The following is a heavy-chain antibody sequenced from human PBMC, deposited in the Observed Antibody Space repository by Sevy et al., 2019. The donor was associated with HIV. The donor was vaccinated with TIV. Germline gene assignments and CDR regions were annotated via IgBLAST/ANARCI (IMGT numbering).Heavy chain of an antibody. CDR1: GFTFSSYG. J-gene: IGHJ4*02. V-gene: IGHV3-33*01. CDR3: ARDSRGTAAGALDY. CDR2: IWYDGSNK. Sequence: GGSLRLSCAASGFTFSSYGMHWVRQAPGKGLEWVAVIWYDGSNKYYADSVKGRFTISRDNSKSTLYLQMNSLRAEDTAVYYCARDSRGTAAGALDYWGQGTLVTVSS. D-gene: IGHD6-13*01.